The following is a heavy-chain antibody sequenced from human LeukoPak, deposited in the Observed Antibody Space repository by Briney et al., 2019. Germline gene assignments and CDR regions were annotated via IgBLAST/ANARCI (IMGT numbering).Heavy chain of an antibody. CDR3: ARGALNWFDP. V-gene: IGHV4-59*01. CDR1: GGSIGGYF. CDR2: TSKSGST. J-gene: IGHJ5*02. Sequence: PSETLSLTCTVSGGSIGGYFWSWIRQPPGKGLEWIGYTSKSGSTNNNPALKSRVTISIDTSKNQFSLKVTSVTAADTAVYYCARGALNWFDPWGQGTLVTVSS.